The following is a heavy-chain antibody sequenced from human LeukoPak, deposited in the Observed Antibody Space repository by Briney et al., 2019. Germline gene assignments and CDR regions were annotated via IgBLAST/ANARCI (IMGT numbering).Heavy chain of an antibody. CDR3: ASAGKNYDFWSGYYQNYYYYGMDV. V-gene: IGHV1-69*13. CDR2: IIPIFGTA. Sequence: GASVKVSCKASGGTFSSYAISWVRQAPGQGLEWMGGIIPIFGTANYAQKFQGRVTITADESTSTAYMELSSLRSEDTAVCYCASAGKNYDFWSGYYQNYYYYGMDVWGQGTTVTVSS. CDR1: GGTFSSYA. J-gene: IGHJ6*02. D-gene: IGHD3-3*01.